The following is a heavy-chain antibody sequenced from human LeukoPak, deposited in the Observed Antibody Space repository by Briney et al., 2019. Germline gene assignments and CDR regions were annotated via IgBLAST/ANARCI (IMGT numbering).Heavy chain of an antibody. Sequence: ASVKVSCKASVYTFTSYDINWVRQATGQGLEWMGWMNPNSGNTGYAQKSQGRVTMTRNTSISTAYMELSSLRSEDTAVYYCASLVSRGWYESDYWGQGTLVTVSP. J-gene: IGHJ4*02. D-gene: IGHD6-19*01. CDR2: MNPNSGNT. CDR1: VYTFTSYD. V-gene: IGHV1-8*01. CDR3: ASLVSRGWYESDY.